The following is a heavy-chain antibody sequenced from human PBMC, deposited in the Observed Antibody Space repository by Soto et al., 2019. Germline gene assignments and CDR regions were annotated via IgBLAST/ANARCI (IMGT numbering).Heavy chain of an antibody. Sequence: EVQLLESGGGLVQPGGSLRLSCAASGSTFSSYAMSWVRQAPGKGRGWVSAIVGSGGNTYYADSVKGRFTISRDNSKNTLYLQMNSLRAEDTAVYYCANRDTSMVTRYYYGMDVWGQGTTVTVSS. D-gene: IGHD5-18*01. V-gene: IGHV3-23*01. CDR1: GSTFSSYA. CDR2: IVGSGGNT. CDR3: ANRDTSMVTRYYYGMDV. J-gene: IGHJ6*02.